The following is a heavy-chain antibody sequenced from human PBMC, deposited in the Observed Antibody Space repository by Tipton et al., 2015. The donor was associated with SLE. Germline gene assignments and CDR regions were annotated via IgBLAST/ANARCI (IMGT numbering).Heavy chain of an antibody. J-gene: IGHJ5*02. V-gene: IGHV3-23*01. Sequence: SLRLSCAASGFTFSSYAMSWVRQAPGKGLEWVSAISGSGGSTYYADSVQGRFTISRDNAKNTLYLQMSSLRAEDTALYYCIRGGGPTAVAWGQGTLVTVSS. CDR1: GFTFSSYA. D-gene: IGHD2-15*01. CDR2: ISGSGGST. CDR3: IRGGGPTAVA.